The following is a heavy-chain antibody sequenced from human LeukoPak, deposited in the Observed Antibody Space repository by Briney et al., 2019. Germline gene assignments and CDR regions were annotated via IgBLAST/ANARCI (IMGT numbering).Heavy chain of an antibody. CDR1: GYSFTSYW. Sequence: GESLKISCKGSGYSFTSYWIGWVRQMPGKGLEWMGIIYPGNSDTRYSPSFQGQVTISADKSISTAYLQWSSLKASDTAMYYRARCGGWYVYYFDYWGQGTLVTVSS. CDR2: IYPGNSDT. D-gene: IGHD6-19*01. J-gene: IGHJ4*02. CDR3: ARCGGWYVYYFDY. V-gene: IGHV5-51*01.